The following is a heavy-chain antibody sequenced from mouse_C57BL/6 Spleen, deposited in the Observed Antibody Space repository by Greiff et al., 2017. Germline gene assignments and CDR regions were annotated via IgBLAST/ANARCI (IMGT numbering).Heavy chain of an antibody. Sequence: QVQLQQPGAELVKPGASVKLSCKASGYTFTSYWMQWVKQRPGQGLEWIGEIDPSDSYTNYNQKFKGKATLTVDTSSSTAYMQLSSRTSEDSAVYYCAREDYYGSSSAWFAYWGQGTLVTVSA. CDR3: AREDYYGSSSAWFAY. J-gene: IGHJ3*01. CDR2: IDPSDSYT. V-gene: IGHV1-50*01. CDR1: GYTFTSYW. D-gene: IGHD1-1*01.